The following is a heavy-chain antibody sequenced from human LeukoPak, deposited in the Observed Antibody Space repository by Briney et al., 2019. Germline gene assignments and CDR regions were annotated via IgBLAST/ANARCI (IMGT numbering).Heavy chain of an antibody. CDR3: AKDYGSSSPPCFDY. CDR1: VFTFSSYS. D-gene: IGHD6-13*01. CDR2: ISGSGGST. Sequence: PGGSLRLSCAASVFTFSSYSMSWVRQAPWKGLEWVLAISGSGGSTYYADSVKGRFTISRDNSKNTLYLQMNSLRAEDTAVYYCAKDYGSSSPPCFDYWGQGTLVTVSS. J-gene: IGHJ4*02. V-gene: IGHV3-23*01.